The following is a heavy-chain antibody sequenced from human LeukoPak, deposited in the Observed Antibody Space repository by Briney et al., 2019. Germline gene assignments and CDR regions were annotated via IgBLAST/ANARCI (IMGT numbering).Heavy chain of an antibody. D-gene: IGHD3-22*01. V-gene: IGHV3-7*01. Sequence: PGGSLRLSCAASGFTFSSYWMSWVRQAPGKGLEWVANIKQDGSEKYYVDSVKGRFTISRDNAKKSLYLQMNSPRAEDTAVYYCARGGGDTYFYDSSGYSPFDYWGQGTLVTVSS. CDR3: ARGGGDTYFYDSSGYSPFDY. J-gene: IGHJ4*02. CDR1: GFTFSSYW. CDR2: IKQDGSEK.